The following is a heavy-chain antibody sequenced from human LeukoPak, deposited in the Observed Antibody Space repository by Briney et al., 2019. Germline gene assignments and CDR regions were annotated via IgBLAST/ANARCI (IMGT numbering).Heavy chain of an antibody. V-gene: IGHV1-69*01. CDR2: IIPIFGTA. CDR3: ARGPVLGSYPIYFDY. D-gene: IGHD1-26*01. CDR1: GGTFSSYA. J-gene: IGHJ4*02. Sequence: SVKVSCKASGGTFSSYAISWVRQAPGQGLEWMGGIIPIFGTANYAQKFQGRVTITADESTSTAYMELSSPRSEDTAVYYCARGPVLGSYPIYFDYWGQGTLVTVSS.